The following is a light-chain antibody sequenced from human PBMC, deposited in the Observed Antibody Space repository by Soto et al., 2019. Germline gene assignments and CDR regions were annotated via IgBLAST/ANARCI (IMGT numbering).Light chain of an antibody. CDR2: DAS. CDR1: QSISSW. V-gene: IGKV1-5*01. J-gene: IGKJ1*01. Sequence: DIQMTQSPSALSASVGDRVTITCRASQSISSWLAWYQQKPGKAPKLLIYDASSLESGVPSRFSGSGSGTEFTLTISSLQPDDFATYYCQQYNSWWTFGQGTTVDIK. CDR3: QQYNSWWT.